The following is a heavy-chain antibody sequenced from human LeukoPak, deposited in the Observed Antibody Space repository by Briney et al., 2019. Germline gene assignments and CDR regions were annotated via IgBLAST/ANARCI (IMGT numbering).Heavy chain of an antibody. V-gene: IGHV4-39*01. CDR2: IYYSGST. Sequence: SEILSLTCTVSGGSISSSSYYWGWIRQPPGKGLEWIGSIYYSGSTYYNPSLKSRVTISVDTSKNQFSLKLSSVTAAATAVYYCARGGPRNLPGYFGRRVSYTWFDPWGQGTLVTVSS. CDR3: ARGGPRNLPGYFGRRVSYTWFDP. D-gene: IGHD3-9*01. CDR1: GGSISSSSYY. J-gene: IGHJ5*02.